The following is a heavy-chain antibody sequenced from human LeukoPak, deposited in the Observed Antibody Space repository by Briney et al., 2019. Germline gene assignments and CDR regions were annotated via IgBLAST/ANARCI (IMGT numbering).Heavy chain of an antibody. CDR3: ARDLMKAFPHSYYYGMDV. J-gene: IGHJ6*02. CDR1: GYTFTSYY. CDR2: INPSGGGT. V-gene: IGHV1-46*01. Sequence: ASVKVSCKASGYTFTSYYMHWVRQAPGQGLEWMGIINPSGGGTSYAQKFQGRVTMTRDTSTSTVYMELSSLRSEDTAVYYCARDLMKAFPHSYYYGMDVWGQGTTVTVSS. D-gene: IGHD2-8*01.